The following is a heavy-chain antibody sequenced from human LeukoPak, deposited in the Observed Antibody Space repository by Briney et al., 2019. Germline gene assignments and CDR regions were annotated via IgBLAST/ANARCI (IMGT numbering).Heavy chain of an antibody. J-gene: IGHJ4*02. CDR2: INHSGST. D-gene: IGHD3-3*01. CDR1: GGSFSGYY. CDR3: ARGRKAIFGVVIMKNYFDY. Sequence: PSETLSLTCAVYGGSFSGYYWSWIRQPPGKGLEWIGEINHSGSTNYNPSLKSRVTISVDTSKNQFSLKLSSVTVADTAVYYCARGRKAIFGVVIMKNYFDYWGQGTLVTVSS. V-gene: IGHV4-34*01.